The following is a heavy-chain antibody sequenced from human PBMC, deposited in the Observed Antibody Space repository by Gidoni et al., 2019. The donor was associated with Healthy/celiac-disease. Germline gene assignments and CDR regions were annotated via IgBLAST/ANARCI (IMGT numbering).Heavy chain of an antibody. CDR3: ARSDDSSSPPWFDP. CDR2: ISYDGSNK. D-gene: IGHD6-13*01. V-gene: IGHV3-30-3*01. J-gene: IGHJ5*02. CDR1: GFTSSSYA. Sequence: QVQLVESGGGVVQPGRSLRLSCAASGFTSSSYAMHWVRQAPGKGLEWVAVISYDGSNKYYADSVKGRFTISRDNSKNTLYLQMNSLRAEDTAVYYCARSDDSSSPPWFDPWGQGTLVTVSS.